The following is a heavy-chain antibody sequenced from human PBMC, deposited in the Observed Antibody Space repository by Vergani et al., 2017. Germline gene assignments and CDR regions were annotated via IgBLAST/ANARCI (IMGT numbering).Heavy chain of an antibody. J-gene: IGHJ3*02. Sequence: QLQLQESGPRLVKPSETLSLTCSLSGMSISNNNYYWGWIRQPPGKGLEWIGRIYDSRNNNYSPSLKSRVSISVDTSKNHFSLNLTSVTAADTAVYYCARHLRQLARNDVFDIWGHGTLVTVSS. CDR2: IYDSRNN. CDR1: GMSISNNNYY. V-gene: IGHV4-39*01. CDR3: ARHLRQLARNDVFDI. D-gene: IGHD6-6*01.